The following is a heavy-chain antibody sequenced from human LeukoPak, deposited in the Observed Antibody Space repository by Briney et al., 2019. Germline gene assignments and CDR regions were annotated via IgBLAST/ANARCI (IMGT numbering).Heavy chain of an antibody. Sequence: SETLSLTCAVSGDSISSGGYSWSWIRQTPGKGLEWIAYIHDSGSTYNNPSLKSRLSISIDKSKNQFSLKLSSVTAADTAVYYCARDNPNCSGGSCYLDYWGQGTLVTVSS. CDR1: GDSISSGGYS. J-gene: IGHJ4*02. CDR3: ARDNPNCSGGSCYLDY. CDR2: IHDSGST. V-gene: IGHV4-30-4*07. D-gene: IGHD2-15*01.